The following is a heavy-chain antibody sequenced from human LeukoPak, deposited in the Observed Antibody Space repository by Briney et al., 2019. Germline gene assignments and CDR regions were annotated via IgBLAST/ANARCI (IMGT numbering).Heavy chain of an antibody. V-gene: IGHV4-4*07. CDR3: ARDYYDSSEGWFDP. J-gene: IGHJ5*02. Sequence: SETLSLTCTVSGGSISPYYWNWIRQPAGKGLEWIGRVYGSGSTKYNPSLKSRVTMSVDKSKNQFSLKMRSVTAADTAVYYCARDYYDSSEGWFDPWGQGTLVTVSS. D-gene: IGHD3-22*01. CDR2: VYGSGST. CDR1: GGSISPYY.